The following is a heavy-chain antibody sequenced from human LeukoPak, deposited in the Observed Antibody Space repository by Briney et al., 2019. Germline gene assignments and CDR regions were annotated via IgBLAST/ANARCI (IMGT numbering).Heavy chain of an antibody. J-gene: IGHJ4*02. CDR2: IYPGDFDT. Sequence: GESLKISCKGSGYNFATYWIGWARRMPGKGLEWMGIIYPGDFDTRYNPSFQGQVTFSVDRSINTAYLHWSSLKTSDTAIYYCAGLKIVPTAVAHWGQGTLVSVSP. CDR3: AGLKIVPTAVAH. CDR1: GYNFATYW. V-gene: IGHV5-51*01. D-gene: IGHD2-2*01.